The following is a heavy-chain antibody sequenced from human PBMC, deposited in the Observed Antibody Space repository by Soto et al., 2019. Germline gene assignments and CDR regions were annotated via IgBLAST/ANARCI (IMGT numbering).Heavy chain of an antibody. J-gene: IGHJ6*02. D-gene: IGHD1-26*01. V-gene: IGHV3-30*18. CDR3: AKHGGIPEGPYYYGMDV. CDR1: GFTFSSYG. CDR2: ISYDGSNK. Sequence: RLSCAASGFTFSSYGMHWVRQAPGKGLEWVAVISYDGSNKYYADSVKGRFTISRDNSKNTLYLQMNSLRAEDTAVYYCAKHGGIPEGPYYYGMDVWGQGTTVTAP.